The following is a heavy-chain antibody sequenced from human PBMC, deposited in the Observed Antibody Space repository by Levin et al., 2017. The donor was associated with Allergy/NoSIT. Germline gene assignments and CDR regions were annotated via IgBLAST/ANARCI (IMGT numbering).Heavy chain of an antibody. CDR1: GYSFTNYW. J-gene: IGHJ4*02. Sequence: AGGSLRLSCKGSGYSFTNYWIGWVRQMPGKGLEWMGIIYPGDSDTRYSPSFQGQVTISADKSISTAYLQWSSLKASDTAMYYCARRRGSCNRNSCYADYWGQGTLVTVSS. CDR2: IYPGDSDT. CDR3: ARRRGSCNRNSCYADY. D-gene: IGHD2-2*01. V-gene: IGHV5-51*01.